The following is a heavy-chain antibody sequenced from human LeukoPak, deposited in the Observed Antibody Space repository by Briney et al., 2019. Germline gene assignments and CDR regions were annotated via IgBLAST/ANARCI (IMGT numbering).Heavy chain of an antibody. CDR1: GFTFSTFA. V-gene: IGHV3-33*08. CDR3: ARALYSNSFYFDY. Sequence: GGSLRLSCAASGFTFSTFAMHWVRQPPGKGLEWVAVIWYDGSNKHYADSVKGRFTISRDNSKNTLSLQMNSLRAEDTAVYYCARALYSNSFYFDYWGQGILVTVSS. CDR2: IWYDGSNK. J-gene: IGHJ4*02. D-gene: IGHD6-6*01.